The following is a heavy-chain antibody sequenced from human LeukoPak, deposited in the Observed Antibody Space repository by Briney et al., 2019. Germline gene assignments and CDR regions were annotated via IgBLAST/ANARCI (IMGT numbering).Heavy chain of an antibody. CDR3: ARHSTVIIAAAGRSRFDP. V-gene: IGHV4-39*01. CDR1: GGSISSSTYY. CDR2: FYYSGST. D-gene: IGHD6-13*01. J-gene: IGHJ5*02. Sequence: SETLSLTCTVSGGSISSSTYYWGWIRQPPGKGLEWIGSFYYSGSTYYNPSLKSRVTISVDTSKNQFSLKLSSVTAADTAVYYCARHSTVIIAAAGRSRFDPWGQGTLVTVSS.